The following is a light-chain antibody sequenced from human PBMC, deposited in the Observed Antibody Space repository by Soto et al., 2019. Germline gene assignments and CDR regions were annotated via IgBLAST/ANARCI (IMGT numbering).Light chain of an antibody. Sequence: EIVLTQSPATVSLSPGERATLSCRASQSVSSYLAWYQQRPGQAPRLLIYDASSRATGIPARFSGSGSGTDFTLTITSLEPEDSAVYYCQQRSNWPSTFGGGTKVEI. CDR2: DAS. V-gene: IGKV3-11*01. CDR3: QQRSNWPST. J-gene: IGKJ4*01. CDR1: QSVSSY.